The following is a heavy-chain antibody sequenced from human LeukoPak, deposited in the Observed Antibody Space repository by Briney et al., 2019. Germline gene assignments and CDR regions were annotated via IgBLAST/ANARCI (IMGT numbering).Heavy chain of an antibody. D-gene: IGHD3-10*01. CDR2: IRSSGSTI. CDR3: ARGGGYGSGSHYYFDQ. V-gene: IGHV3-48*04. J-gene: IGHJ4*02. CDR1: GFTFSSYS. Sequence: GGSLRLSCAASGFTFSSYSMIWVRQAPGKGLEWVSYIRSSGSTIYYADSVKGRFTISRDNAKNALYLQMNSLRAEDTAVYYCARGGGYGSGSHYYFDQWGQGTLVTVSS.